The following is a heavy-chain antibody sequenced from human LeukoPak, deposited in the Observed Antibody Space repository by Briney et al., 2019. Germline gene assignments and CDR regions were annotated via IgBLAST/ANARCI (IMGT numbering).Heavy chain of an antibody. CDR1: GYTFTNYY. J-gene: IGHJ4*02. D-gene: IGHD2-21*01. V-gene: IGHV1-46*01. CDR2: INPSGGST. Sequence: ASVKVSCKASGYTFTNYYMHWVRQAPGQGLEWMGIINPSGGSTSYAQKFQGRVTVTRDMSTTTVYMELTSLRSEDTAVYYCARGGDSGGAPPFSAWGQGTLLTVSS. CDR3: ARGGDSGGAPPFSA.